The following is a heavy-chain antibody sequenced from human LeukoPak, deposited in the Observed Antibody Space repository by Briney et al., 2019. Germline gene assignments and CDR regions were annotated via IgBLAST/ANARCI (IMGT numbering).Heavy chain of an antibody. D-gene: IGHD5-18*01. Sequence: GGSLRLSCAASGFTFSSYGVHWVRQAPGKGLEWVAVISYDGSNKYYADSVKGRFTISRDNSKNTPYLQINSLRAEDTAVYYCAKWGCSYGLGYWGQGTLVTVSS. CDR2: ISYDGSNK. CDR1: GFTFSSYG. J-gene: IGHJ4*02. V-gene: IGHV3-30*18. CDR3: AKWGCSYGLGY.